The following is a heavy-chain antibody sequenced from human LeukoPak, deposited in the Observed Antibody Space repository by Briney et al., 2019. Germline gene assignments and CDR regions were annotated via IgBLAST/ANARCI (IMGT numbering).Heavy chain of an antibody. CDR3: ARGLRYYDSSGYPE. V-gene: IGHV3-48*03. Sequence: GGSLRLSCAASGFTFSSYAMSWVRQAPGKGLEWVSYISSSGTAIYYADSVKGRLTISRSDAKNSLYLQMDSLRAEDTAVYYCARGLRYYDSSGYPEWGQGTLVTVSS. CDR1: GFTFSSYA. CDR2: ISSSGTAI. D-gene: IGHD3-22*01. J-gene: IGHJ4*02.